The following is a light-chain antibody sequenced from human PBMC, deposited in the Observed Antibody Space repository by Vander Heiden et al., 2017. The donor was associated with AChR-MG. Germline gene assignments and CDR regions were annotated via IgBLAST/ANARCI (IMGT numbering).Light chain of an antibody. CDR1: SSDVGTYNY. J-gene: IGLJ3*02. V-gene: IGLV2-14*03. Sequence: QSALTQPASVSGSPGQSITISCTGTSSDVGTYNYVSWYQQHPGKAPKLMIYDVSNRPSGVSNRFSGSKSGNTASLTISGLQAEDVADYFCSSYTPTSTHVFGGGTKLTVL. CDR3: SSYTPTSTHV. CDR2: DVS.